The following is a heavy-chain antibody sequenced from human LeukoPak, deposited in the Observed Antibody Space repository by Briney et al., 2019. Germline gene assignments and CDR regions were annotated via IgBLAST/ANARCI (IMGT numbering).Heavy chain of an antibody. J-gene: IGHJ5*02. V-gene: IGHV5-51*01. CDR2: IYPGDSDT. D-gene: IGHD2/OR15-2a*01. Sequence: GESLKISCKGSGYIFTSYWIGWVRQLPGKGLEWMVIIYPGDSDTRYSPSFQGQVTISADKSITTAYLQWSSLKASDTAIYYCARLEPGLEYSDPWGQGTLVTVSS. CDR3: ARLEPGLEYSDP. CDR1: GYIFTSYW.